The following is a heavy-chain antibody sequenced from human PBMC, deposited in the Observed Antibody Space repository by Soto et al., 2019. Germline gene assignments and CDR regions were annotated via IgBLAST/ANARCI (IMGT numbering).Heavy chain of an antibody. Sequence: SETLSLTCNVSGVSISDTSYYWGWIRQPPGKGLEWIGTIYFSGTTFYNPPLKSRLTISVDTSKNQSSLRLRSVTAADTAVYYCARHGSYWGQGTLVTVSS. V-gene: IGHV4-39*01. CDR2: IYFSGTT. CDR1: GVSISDTSYY. J-gene: IGHJ4*02. CDR3: ARHGSY.